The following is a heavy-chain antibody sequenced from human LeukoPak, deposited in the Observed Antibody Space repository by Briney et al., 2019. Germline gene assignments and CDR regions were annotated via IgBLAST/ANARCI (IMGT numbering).Heavy chain of an antibody. CDR2: IRGSGGST. J-gene: IGHJ4*02. CDR1: GFTFSNYA. Sequence: GGSLRLSCAASGFTFSNYAMSWVRQAPGKGLEWVSTIRGSGGSTHYADPVKGRFTISRDNSKNTVYLQMNSLRAEDTAVYYCASILQWFVYDYWGQGTLVTVSP. D-gene: IGHD3-10*01. CDR3: ASILQWFVYDY. V-gene: IGHV3-23*01.